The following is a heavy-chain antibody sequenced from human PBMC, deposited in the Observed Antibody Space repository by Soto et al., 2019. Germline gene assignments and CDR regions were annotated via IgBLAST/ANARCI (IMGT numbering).Heavy chain of an antibody. V-gene: IGHV4-34*02. CDR1: GGSFIDYS. J-gene: IGHJ6*03. CDR2: INHSGSA. Sequence: QVQLQQWGAGLLKPSETLSLTCAVYGGSFIDYSWSWIRQPPGKGLEWIGEINHSGSANYNPSLKSRVTISVDTSKNQFSLKLTSVTAADTAVYYCARESNYYMDVWGKGTTVTGSS. CDR3: ARESNYYMDV.